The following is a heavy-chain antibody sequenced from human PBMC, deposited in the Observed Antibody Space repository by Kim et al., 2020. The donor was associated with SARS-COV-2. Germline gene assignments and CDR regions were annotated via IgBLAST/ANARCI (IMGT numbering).Heavy chain of an antibody. D-gene: IGHD3-16*02. CDR1: GYTFTSYG. CDR2: ISAYNGNT. V-gene: IGHV1-18*01. CDR3: AREPTQSSYYYYYGMDV. J-gene: IGHJ6*02. Sequence: ASVKVSCKASGYTFTSYGISWVRQAPGQGLEWMGWISAYNGNTNYAQKLQGRVTMTTDTSTSTAYMELRSLRSDDTAVYYCAREPTQSSYYYYYGMDVWGQGTTVTVSS.